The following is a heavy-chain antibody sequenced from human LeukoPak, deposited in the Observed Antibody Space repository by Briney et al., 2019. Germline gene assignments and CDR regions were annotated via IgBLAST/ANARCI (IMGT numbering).Heavy chain of an antibody. Sequence: ASVNDSCMASGYTFTSYGIRWVGQARGQGLAWMGLISAYNGKTNYPQKLQGRVTMTTDTSTNTAYMELRSLRSDDTAVYYCARGNSELRYFDEGFDYWGQGTLVTVSS. J-gene: IGHJ4*02. CDR2: ISAYNGKT. D-gene: IGHD3-9*01. CDR1: GYTFTSYG. V-gene: IGHV1-18*01. CDR3: ARGNSELRYFDEGFDY.